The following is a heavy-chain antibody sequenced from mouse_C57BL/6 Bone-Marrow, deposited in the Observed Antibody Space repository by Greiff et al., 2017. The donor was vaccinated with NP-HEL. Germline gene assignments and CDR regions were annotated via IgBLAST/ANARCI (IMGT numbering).Heavy chain of an antibody. J-gene: IGHJ1*03. Sequence: QVQLQQSGAELARPGASVKLSCKASGYTFTSYGISWVKQRTGQGLEWIGEIYPRSGNTYYNEKFKGKATLTADKSSSTAYMELRSLTSEDSAVYFWARKGGWLLLHYPRYFDVWGTGTTVTVSS. CDR2: IYPRSGNT. CDR3: ARKGGWLLLHYPRYFDV. V-gene: IGHV1-81*01. CDR1: GYTFTSYG. D-gene: IGHD2-3*01.